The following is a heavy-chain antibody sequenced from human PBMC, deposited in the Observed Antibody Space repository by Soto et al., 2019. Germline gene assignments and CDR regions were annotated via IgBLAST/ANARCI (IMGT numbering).Heavy chain of an antibody. V-gene: IGHV3-30-3*01. CDR2: ISYDGSNK. D-gene: IGHD1-1*01. J-gene: IGHJ3*02. CDR1: GFTFSSYA. Sequence: GGSLRLSCAASGFTFSSYAMHWVRQAPGKGLEWVAVISYDGSNKYYADSVKGRFTISRDSSKNTLYLQMNSLRAEDTAVYYCARRSRNQFAFDIWGQGPMVTVS. CDR3: ARRSRNQFAFDI.